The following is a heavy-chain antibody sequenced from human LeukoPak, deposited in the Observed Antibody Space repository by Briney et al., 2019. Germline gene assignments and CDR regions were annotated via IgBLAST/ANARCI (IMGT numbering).Heavy chain of an antibody. CDR1: GFTFSSYA. V-gene: IGHV3-23*01. CDR2: LSGSGANT. Sequence: GGSLRLSCAASGFTFSSYAMSWVRQAPGKGLEWVSALSGSGANTYYADSVKGRFAISRDNSKNTLYLQVNSLRAEDTAVYYCAKGVGCSGGTCYSGHGMDVWGQGTTVTVSS. J-gene: IGHJ6*02. CDR3: AKGVGCSGGTCYSGHGMDV. D-gene: IGHD2-15*01.